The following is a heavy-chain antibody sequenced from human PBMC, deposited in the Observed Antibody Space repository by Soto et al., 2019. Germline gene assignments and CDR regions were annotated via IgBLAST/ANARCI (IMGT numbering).Heavy chain of an antibody. CDR3: ATLPPYYFDTSGYFLED. D-gene: IGHD3-22*01. Sequence: ASVKVSCKASGYSFPSHGIGWMRQAPGQGLEWMGWITTSNGNTNYAKKFQERVTMTADTSTSTVYMELRSLRYDDTAVYFCATLPPYYFDTSGYFLEDWGQGTLVTVSS. CDR1: GYSFPSHG. CDR2: ITTSNGNT. V-gene: IGHV1-18*01. J-gene: IGHJ4*02.